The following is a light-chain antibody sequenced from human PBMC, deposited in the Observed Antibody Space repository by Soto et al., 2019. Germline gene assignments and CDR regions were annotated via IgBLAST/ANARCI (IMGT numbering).Light chain of an antibody. CDR3: QKADTFPIN. V-gene: IGKV1-12*01. Sequence: IQMTHSPSAGAASVGETVPLSCQASQGISRSLAWYQQKPGKAPKLLIYAASSLQSGVPSRFSGSGFGTDFTLTISSLQPEDSAIYYCQKADTFPINCGKGQRRAIK. J-gene: IGKJ5*01. CDR2: AAS. CDR1: QGISRS.